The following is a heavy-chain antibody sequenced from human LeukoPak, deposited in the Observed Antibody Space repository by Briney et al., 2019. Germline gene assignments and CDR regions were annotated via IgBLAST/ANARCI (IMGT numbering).Heavy chain of an antibody. V-gene: IGHV4-39*01. D-gene: IGHD3-22*01. CDR1: GGSISSYY. Sequence: SETLSLTCTVSGGSISSYYWGWIRQPPGKGLEWIGSIYYSGSTYYNPSLKSRVTISVDTSKNQFSLKLSSVTAADTAVYYCASTGPKVVVITTNYYYGMDVWGQGTTVTVSS. CDR3: ASTGPKVVVITTNYYYGMDV. J-gene: IGHJ6*02. CDR2: IYYSGST.